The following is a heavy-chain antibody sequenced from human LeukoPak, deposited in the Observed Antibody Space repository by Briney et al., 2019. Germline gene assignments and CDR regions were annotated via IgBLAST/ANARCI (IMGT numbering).Heavy chain of an antibody. CDR1: GGSISSGSYY. D-gene: IGHD6-19*01. Sequence: TSQTLSLTCTVSGGSISSGSYYWSWIRQPAGKGLEWIGRIYTSGSTNYNPSLKSRVTISVDTSKNQFSLKLSSVTAADTAVYYCARAVTGTSPLGYWGQGALVTVSS. CDR2: IYTSGST. CDR3: ARAVTGTSPLGY. J-gene: IGHJ4*02. V-gene: IGHV4-61*02.